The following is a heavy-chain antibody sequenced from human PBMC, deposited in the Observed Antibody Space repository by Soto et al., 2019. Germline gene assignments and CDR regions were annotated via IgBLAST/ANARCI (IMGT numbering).Heavy chain of an antibody. J-gene: IGHJ6*02. V-gene: IGHV3-15*07. CDR3: TTGDVVTVIVGYYYYGMDV. Sequence: PGGSLELPGAASGFTFRNAGINWSLQAQGKGREWFGRIKSKSDGGTTYYAATVKGRFTISRDYSKNTLYLQMNSLKTEDTAVYYCTTGDVVTVIVGYYYYGMDVWGQGTTVTVSS. CDR1: GFTFRNAG. CDR2: IKSKSDGGTT. D-gene: IGHD2-21*02.